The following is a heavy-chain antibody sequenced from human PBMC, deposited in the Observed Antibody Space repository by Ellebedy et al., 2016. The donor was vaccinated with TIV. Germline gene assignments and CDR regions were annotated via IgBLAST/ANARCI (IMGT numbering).Heavy chain of an antibody. CDR3: ARDSVDIVATIENWFDP. CDR2: INPNSGGT. V-gene: IGHV1-2*02. D-gene: IGHD5-12*01. J-gene: IGHJ5*02. CDR1: GYTFTGYY. Sequence: ASVKVSCKASGYTFTGYYMHWVRQAPGQGLEWMGWINPNSGGTNYAQKFQGRVTMTRDTSISTAYMELSRLRSDDTAVYYCARDSVDIVATIENWFDPWGQGTLVTVSS.